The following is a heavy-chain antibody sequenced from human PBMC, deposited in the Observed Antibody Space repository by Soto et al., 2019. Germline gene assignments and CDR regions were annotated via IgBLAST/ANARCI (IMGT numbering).Heavy chain of an antibody. CDR3: ARDDITIFGVVYYYYGMDV. CDR2: TYYRSKWYN. Sequence: SQTLSLTCAISGDSVSSNSAAWNWIRQSPSRGLEWLGRTYYRSKWYNDYAVSVKSRITINPDTSKNEFSLQLNLLTPEDTAVYYCARDDITIFGVVYYYYGMDVWGQGTTVTVSS. D-gene: IGHD3-3*01. J-gene: IGHJ6*02. V-gene: IGHV6-1*01. CDR1: GDSVSSNSAA.